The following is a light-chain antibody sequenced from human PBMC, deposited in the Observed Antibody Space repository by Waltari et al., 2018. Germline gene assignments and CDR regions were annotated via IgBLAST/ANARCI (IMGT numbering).Light chain of an antibody. V-gene: IGKV4-1*01. Sequence: DIVITRSTDSLAVSVGGRAHIHCQSRQNALDAVNNKNFLSGYQQKARQPPSLLIYWAPPREAGVPDRFSRSGSGADFSLTISSLQSDDAEVYYCQQYHSTPYTFGPRTKLGI. CDR3: QQYHSTPYT. J-gene: IGKJ2*01. CDR1: QNALDAVNNKNF. CDR2: WAP.